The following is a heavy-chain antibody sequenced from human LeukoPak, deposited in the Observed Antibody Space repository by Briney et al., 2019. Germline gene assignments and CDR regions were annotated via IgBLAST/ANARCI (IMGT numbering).Heavy chain of an antibody. CDR2: ISAYNGNT. J-gene: IGHJ4*02. V-gene: IGHV1-18*01. Sequence: ASVKVSCKASGYTFTSYGISWVRQAPGQGLEWMGWISAYNGNTNYAQKLQGRVTMTTDTSTSTAYMELRSLRSDDTAVYYCARATITMIVVDQYYFDYWGQGTLVTVSS. D-gene: IGHD3-22*01. CDR3: ARATITMIVVDQYYFDY. CDR1: GYTFTSYG.